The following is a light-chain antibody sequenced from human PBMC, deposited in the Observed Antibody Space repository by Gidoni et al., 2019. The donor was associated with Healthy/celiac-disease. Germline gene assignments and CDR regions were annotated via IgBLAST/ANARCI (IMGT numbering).Light chain of an antibody. Sequence: IQMTQSPSSLSASVGDRVTITCQASQDISNYLNWYQQKPGKAPKLLIYDASNLETGVPARFSGRGSGTDFTFTISSLQPEDIATYNCQQYDNLPPGVTFGPGTKVAIK. J-gene: IGKJ3*01. V-gene: IGKV1-33*01. CDR3: QQYDNLPPGVT. CDR2: DAS. CDR1: QDISNY.